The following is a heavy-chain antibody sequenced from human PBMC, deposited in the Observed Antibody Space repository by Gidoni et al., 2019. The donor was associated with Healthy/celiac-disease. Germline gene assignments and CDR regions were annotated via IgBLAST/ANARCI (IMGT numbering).Heavy chain of an antibody. J-gene: IGHJ4*02. Sequence: EVHLVESGGGLVQPGGSLRLSCAASGFTVSSNYMSWVRQAPGKGLEWVSVIYSGGSTYYADSVKGRFTISRDNSKNTLYLQMNSLRAEDTAVYYCARAREPMRFDYWGQGTLVTVSS. CDR3: ARAREPMRFDY. D-gene: IGHD3-22*01. CDR1: GFTVSSNY. CDR2: IYSGGST. V-gene: IGHV3-66*01.